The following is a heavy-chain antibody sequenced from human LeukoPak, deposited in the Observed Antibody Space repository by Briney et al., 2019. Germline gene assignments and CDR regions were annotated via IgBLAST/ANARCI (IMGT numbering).Heavy chain of an antibody. D-gene: IGHD6-19*01. CDR1: GYTFTGYY. V-gene: IGHV1-2*04. Sequence: GASVKVSCKASGYTFTGYYMHWVRQAPGQGLEWMGWINPNSGGTNYAQKFQGWVTMTRDTSISTAYMELSRLRSDDTAVYYCARDRRRSGRLDFDYWGQGTLVTASS. CDR3: ARDRRRSGRLDFDY. J-gene: IGHJ4*02. CDR2: INPNSGGT.